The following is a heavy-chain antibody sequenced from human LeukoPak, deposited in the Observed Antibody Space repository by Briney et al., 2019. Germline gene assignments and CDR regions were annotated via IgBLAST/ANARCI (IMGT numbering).Heavy chain of an antibody. CDR1: GFTFSSYG. CDR2: IRYDAINK. V-gene: IGHV3-30*02. CDR3: ARGQTFGVVLDS. J-gene: IGHJ4*02. D-gene: IGHD3-3*01. Sequence: GGSLRLSCAASGFTFSSYGMHWVRQAPGKGLEWVAFIRYDAINKYYEDSVKGRFTISRDNSKNTLYLQMNSLRVEDTAVYYCARGQTFGVVLDSWGQGTLVTVSS.